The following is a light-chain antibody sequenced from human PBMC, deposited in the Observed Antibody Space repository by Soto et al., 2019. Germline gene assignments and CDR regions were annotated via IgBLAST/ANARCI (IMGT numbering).Light chain of an antibody. Sequence: EIVLTQSPGTLSLSPGERATLSCRASQSVSSSYLAWYQQKPGQAPRLLIYGASSRATGIPDRFTGSGSATDLPLTISRLEPEDFAVYYCQQYGNSPRPFGQGTRVEIK. CDR2: GAS. V-gene: IGKV3-20*01. J-gene: IGKJ1*01. CDR1: QSVSSSY. CDR3: QQYGNSPRP.